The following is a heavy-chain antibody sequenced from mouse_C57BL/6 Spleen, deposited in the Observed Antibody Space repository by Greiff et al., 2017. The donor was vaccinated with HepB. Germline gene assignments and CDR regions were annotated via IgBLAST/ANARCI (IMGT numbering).Heavy chain of an antibody. D-gene: IGHD5-1*01. CDR1: GYAFSSYW. CDR3: ARSVPVDY. V-gene: IGHV1-80*01. CDR2: IYPGDGDT. Sequence: VQRVESGAELVKPGASVKISCKASGYAFSSYWMNWVKQRPGKGLEWIGQIYPGDGDTNYNGKFKGKATLTADKSSSTAYMQLSSLTSEDSAVYFCARSVPVDYWGQGTSVTVSS. J-gene: IGHJ4*01.